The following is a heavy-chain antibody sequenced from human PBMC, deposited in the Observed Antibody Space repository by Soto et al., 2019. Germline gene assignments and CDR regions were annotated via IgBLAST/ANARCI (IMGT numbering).Heavy chain of an antibody. CDR3: AGSGPIPAYDSSGYRKYGFSV. V-gene: IGHV3-11*01. D-gene: IGHD3-22*01. Sequence: PGGSLRLSCAASGFTFSDYYMTWIRQAPGRGLEWVAYISSNTKMIFYSDSVKGRFTISRDNAKNALFLEMSGLRVEDSATYYCAGSGPIPAYDSSGYRKYGFSVWGQGTEVTVSS. CDR2: ISSNTKMI. J-gene: IGHJ3*01. CDR1: GFTFSDYY.